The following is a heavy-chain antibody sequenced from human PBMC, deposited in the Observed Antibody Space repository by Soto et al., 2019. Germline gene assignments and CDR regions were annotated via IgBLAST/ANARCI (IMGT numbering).Heavy chain of an antibody. CDR1: GFTFNIYA. CDR3: AKGRGGSGSLTPRVDF. V-gene: IGHV3-23*01. Sequence: GGSLRLSCEACGFTFNIYAMTWVRQAPGKGLEWVSAISGGGDTTSYADSVKGRFTVSRDGSKNTLYLQMSSLRAEDTALYYCAKGRGGSGSLTPRVDFWGQGTLVTVSS. J-gene: IGHJ4*02. CDR2: ISGGGDTT. D-gene: IGHD3-10*01.